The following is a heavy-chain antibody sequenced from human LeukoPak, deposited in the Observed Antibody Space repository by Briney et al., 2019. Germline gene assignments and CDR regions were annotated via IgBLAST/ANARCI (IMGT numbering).Heavy chain of an antibody. V-gene: IGHV3-53*01. Sequence: GGSLRLSCAASGFTFSSYSMNWVRQAPGKGLEWVSVIYSGGSTYYADSVKGRFTISRDNSKNTLYLQMNSLRAEDTAVYYCARTHYYGPFDYWGQGTLVTVSS. CDR2: IYSGGST. CDR1: GFTFSSYS. CDR3: ARTHYYGPFDY. J-gene: IGHJ4*02. D-gene: IGHD3-10*01.